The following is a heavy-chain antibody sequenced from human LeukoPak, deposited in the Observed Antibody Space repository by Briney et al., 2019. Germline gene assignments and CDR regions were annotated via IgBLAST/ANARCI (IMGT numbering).Heavy chain of an antibody. V-gene: IGHV4-34*01. J-gene: IGHJ4*02. CDR2: INHSGST. CDR1: GGSFSGYY. CDR3: ASSGGSYSDY. Sequence: SETLSLTCAVYGGSFSGYYWSWIRQPPGKGLEWIGEINHSGSTNYNPSLKSRVTISVDTSKNQFSPKLSSVTAADTAVYYCASSGGSYSDYWGQGTLVTVSS. D-gene: IGHD1-26*01.